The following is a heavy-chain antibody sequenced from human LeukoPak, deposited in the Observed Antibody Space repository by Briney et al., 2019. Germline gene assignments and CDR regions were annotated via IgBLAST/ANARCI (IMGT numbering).Heavy chain of an antibody. V-gene: IGHV1-18*01. Sequence: ASVKVSCKTSGYKFDTYGITWVRQAPGQGLEWMGWISVYNDNTKYAQNFQDRVSMSTDKSTNSAYMELRSLTSDDTAVYYCTRDAASIFGVISGAREFDFWGQGTLVTVSS. CDR1: GYKFDTYG. J-gene: IGHJ4*02. CDR2: ISVYNDNT. CDR3: TRDAASIFGVISGAREFDF. D-gene: IGHD3-3*01.